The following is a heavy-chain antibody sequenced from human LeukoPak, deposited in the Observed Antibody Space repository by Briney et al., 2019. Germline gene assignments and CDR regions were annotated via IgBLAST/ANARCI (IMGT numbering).Heavy chain of an antibody. D-gene: IGHD6-19*01. CDR1: GGSISSGSYY. V-gene: IGHV4-61*02. J-gene: IGHJ4*02. CDR2: IYTSGST. Sequence: SETLSLTCTVSGGSISSGSYYWSWIRQPAGKGLEWIGRIYTSGSTNYNPSLKSRITISVDTSKNQFSLKLRSVTAADTAVYYCARHVYSSGRTFDYWGQGTLVTVSS. CDR3: ARHVYSSGRTFDY.